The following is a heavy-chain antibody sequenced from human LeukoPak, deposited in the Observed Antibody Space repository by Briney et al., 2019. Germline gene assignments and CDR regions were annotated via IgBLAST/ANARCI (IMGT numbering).Heavy chain of an antibody. J-gene: IGHJ4*02. CDR1: GLTYSSYA. Sequence: GGSLRLSCAASGLTYSSYALSWVRQAPGKGLEWVSAISANGDTTYYADSVKGRFTISRDNSKNTLYLHMNSLRAEDTAVYYCANWQSGSRVFFDYWGQGTLVTVSS. V-gene: IGHV3-23*01. CDR2: ISANGDTT. D-gene: IGHD1-26*01. CDR3: ANWQSGSRVFFDY.